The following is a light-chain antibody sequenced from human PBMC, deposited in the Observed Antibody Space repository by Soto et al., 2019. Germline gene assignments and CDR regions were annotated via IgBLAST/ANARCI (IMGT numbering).Light chain of an antibody. J-gene: IGKJ3*01. V-gene: IGKV1-8*01. CDR3: QQSYRTPL. CDR1: QGISSY. Sequence: AIRMTQSPSSLSASTGDRVTITCRASQGISSYLAWYQQKPGKAPKLLIYAASTLQSGVPSRFSGSGSGTDFTLSISSPQPEDFATYYCQQSYRTPLFGPGTKVDIK. CDR2: AAS.